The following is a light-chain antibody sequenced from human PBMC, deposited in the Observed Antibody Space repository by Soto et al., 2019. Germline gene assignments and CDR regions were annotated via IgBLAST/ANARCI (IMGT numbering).Light chain of an antibody. V-gene: IGLV1-44*01. CDR3: AAWDDSLNGVV. CDR1: RSNIGSNT. J-gene: IGLJ2*01. CDR2: NNN. Sequence: QSVLTQPPSASATPGQRVTISCSGTRSNIGSNTVNWYQQLPGTAPRLLMYNNNERPSGVPDRFSGSKSGASASLAISGLQSEDEADYYCAAWDDSLNGVVFGVGTKLTVL.